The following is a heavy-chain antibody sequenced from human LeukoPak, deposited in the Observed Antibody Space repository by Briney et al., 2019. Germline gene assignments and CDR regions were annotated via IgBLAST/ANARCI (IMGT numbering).Heavy chain of an antibody. CDR3: ARGKGYSSSWRNWFDP. D-gene: IGHD6-13*01. Sequence: ASVKVSCKASGYTFTGYYMHWVRQAPGQGLEWMGWINPNSGGTNYAQKFQGRVTMTRDTSISTAYMELSRLRSDDTAVYYCARGKGYSSSWRNWFDPWGPGTLVTVSS. CDR2: INPNSGGT. J-gene: IGHJ5*02. CDR1: GYTFTGYY. V-gene: IGHV1-2*02.